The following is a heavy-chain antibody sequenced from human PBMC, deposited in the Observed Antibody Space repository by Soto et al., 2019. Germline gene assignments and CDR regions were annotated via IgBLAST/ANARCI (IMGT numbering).Heavy chain of an antibody. CDR2: ISAYNGNT. D-gene: IGHD3-22*01. Sequence: ASVKVSCKVSGYTFTSYGISWVRQAPGQGLEWMGWISAYNGNTNYAQKLQGRVTMTTDTSTSTAYMELRSLRSDDTAVYYCARGRTPSLDYYDSSVEFDPWGQGTLVTVSS. CDR1: GYTFTSYG. V-gene: IGHV1-18*04. CDR3: ARGRTPSLDYYDSSVEFDP. J-gene: IGHJ5*02.